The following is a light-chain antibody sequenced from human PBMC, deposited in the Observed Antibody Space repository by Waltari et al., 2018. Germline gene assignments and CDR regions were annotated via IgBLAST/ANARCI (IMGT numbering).Light chain of an antibody. CDR1: QGISSF. J-gene: IGKJ3*01. CDR3: QQLHNHPFT. Sequence: DIQFTQSPTFLSASVGVRVTITCRASQGISSFLAWYQQKPGKAPNLLIYAASTLQTGVPSRFSGSGSGTEFTLTISSLQPEDFATYYCQQLHNHPFTFGPGTTVDI. CDR2: AAS. V-gene: IGKV1-9*01.